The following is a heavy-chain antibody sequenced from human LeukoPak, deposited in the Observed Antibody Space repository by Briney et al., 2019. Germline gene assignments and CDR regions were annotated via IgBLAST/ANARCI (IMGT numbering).Heavy chain of an antibody. V-gene: IGHV3-21*01. CDR2: ISSSSSYI. J-gene: IGHJ4*02. CDR1: GFTFSTYS. D-gene: IGHD6-13*01. CDR3: ARGLAAAGLLDY. Sequence: GGSLRLSCAASGFTFSTYSMNWVRQAPGKGLEWVSSISSSSSYIYYADSVKGRFTVSRDNAKNSLYLQMNSLRAEDTSVYYCARGLAAAGLLDYWGQGTLVTVPS.